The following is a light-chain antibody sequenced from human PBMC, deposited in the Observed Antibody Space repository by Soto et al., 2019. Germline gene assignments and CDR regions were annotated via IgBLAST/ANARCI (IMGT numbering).Light chain of an antibody. CDR3: AAWDDSLNGYV. J-gene: IGLJ1*01. V-gene: IGLV1-44*01. Sequence: QSVLTQPPSASGTPGQRVTISCSGSSSNIGSNTVNWYQQLPGTAPKLLIYSNNQRPSGVPDRLSGSKSGTSASLAISGLQSEDEADYYGAAWDDSLNGYVVGTGTKVTVL. CDR2: SNN. CDR1: SSNIGSNT.